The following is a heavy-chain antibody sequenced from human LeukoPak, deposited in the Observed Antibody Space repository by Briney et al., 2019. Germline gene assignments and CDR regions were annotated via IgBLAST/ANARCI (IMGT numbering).Heavy chain of an antibody. CDR1: GFTFSSYA. D-gene: IGHD2-21*02. CDR3: AKVTATPNYYYGMDV. J-gene: IGHJ6*02. CDR2: ISGSGGSS. Sequence: GGSLRLSCAASGFTFSSYAMSWVRQAPGKGLEWVSAISGSGGSSYYADSVKGRFTISRDNSKNTLYLQMNSLRAEDTAVYYCAKVTATPNYYYGMDVWGQGTTVTVSS. V-gene: IGHV3-23*01.